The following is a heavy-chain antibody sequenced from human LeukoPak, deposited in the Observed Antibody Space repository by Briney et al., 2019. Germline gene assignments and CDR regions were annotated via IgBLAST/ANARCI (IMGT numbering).Heavy chain of an antibody. CDR3: AGRGGSGWYLGFDY. D-gene: IGHD6-19*01. CDR1: SDSISSSSYY. J-gene: IGHJ4*02. V-gene: IGHV4-39*01. Sequence: SETLSLTCTVSSDSISSSSYYWGWIRQPPGKGLEWIGSIYYSGSTYYNPSLKSRVTISIDTSKNQFSLKLSSVTAADTAVYYCAGRGGSGWYLGFDYWGQGALVTVSS. CDR2: IYYSGST.